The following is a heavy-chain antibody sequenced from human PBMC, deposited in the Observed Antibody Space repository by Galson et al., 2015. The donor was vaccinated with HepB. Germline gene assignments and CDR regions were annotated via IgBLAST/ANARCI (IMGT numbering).Heavy chain of an antibody. D-gene: IGHD1-1*01. CDR1: GYSFSNYG. V-gene: IGHV1-18*01. Sequence: SVKVSCKASGYSFSNYGLSWIRQAPGPGLEWMGWFGGYDGSTNYAQRFQGRVTMTADASTGTAYLELRNLRSDDTAVYYCARGSRLELRLNNYFSYGMDVWGQGSAVIVSS. CDR3: ARGSRLELRLNNYFSYGMDV. J-gene: IGHJ6*02. CDR2: FGGYDGST.